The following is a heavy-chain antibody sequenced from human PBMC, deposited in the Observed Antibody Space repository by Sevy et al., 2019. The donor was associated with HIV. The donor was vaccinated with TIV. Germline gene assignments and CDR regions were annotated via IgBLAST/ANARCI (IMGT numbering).Heavy chain of an antibody. D-gene: IGHD3-3*01. CDR2: ISYDGSNK. J-gene: IGHJ6*02. V-gene: IGHV3-30*04. CDR1: GFTFSSYA. CDR3: AREAATTPMSLAVVIIHYYYGMDV. Sequence: GGSLRLSCAASGFTFSSYAMHWVRQAPGKGLEWVAVISYDGSNKYYEDSVKGRFTISRDNSKNTLYLQMNSLRAEDTAVYYCAREAATTPMSLAVVIIHYYYGMDVWGQGTTVTVSS.